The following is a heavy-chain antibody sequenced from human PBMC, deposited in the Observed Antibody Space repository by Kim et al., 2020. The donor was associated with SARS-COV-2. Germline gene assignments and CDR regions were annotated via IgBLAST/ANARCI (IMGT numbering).Heavy chain of an antibody. CDR3: ARDYAGTGWYDY. J-gene: IGHJ4*02. CDR1: GFSFSDFY. Sequence: GGSLRLSCAASGFSFSDFYMTWIRQAPGKRLEWVSYISSSISTLNYADSVKGRFTISRDNTKNSLYLQMNSLRVEDTAIYYCARDYAGTGWYDYWGPGTLVTVSS. CDR2: ISSSISTL. V-gene: IGHV3-11*01. D-gene: IGHD6-19*01.